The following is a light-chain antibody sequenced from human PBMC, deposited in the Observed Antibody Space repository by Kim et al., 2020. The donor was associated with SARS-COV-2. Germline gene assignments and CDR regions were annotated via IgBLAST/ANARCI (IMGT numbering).Light chain of an antibody. CDR2: QDS. V-gene: IGLV3-1*01. CDR1: KLGDKY. J-gene: IGLJ2*01. Sequence: LSPGQTASITCSGEKLGDKYACWYQQKPGQSPVLVIYQDSKRPGGIPKRFSGSNSGNRATLTISGTQAMDEADYFWQAWDSSTVVFGGGAQLTVL. CDR3: QAWDSSTVV.